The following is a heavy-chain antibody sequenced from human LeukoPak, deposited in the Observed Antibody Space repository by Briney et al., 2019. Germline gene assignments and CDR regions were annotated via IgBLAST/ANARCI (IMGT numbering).Heavy chain of an antibody. V-gene: IGHV4-39*02. J-gene: IGHJ5*02. CDR1: GGSISSSSYY. Sequence: SETLSLTCTVSGGSISSSSYYWGWIRQPPGKGLEWIGSMYYSGSTYYNPSLESRVTISVDTSKNHFSLRLSSVTAADTAVYYCAREVIGELGNWFDPWGQGTLVTVSS. CDR3: AREVIGELGNWFDP. D-gene: IGHD3-10*01. CDR2: MYYSGST.